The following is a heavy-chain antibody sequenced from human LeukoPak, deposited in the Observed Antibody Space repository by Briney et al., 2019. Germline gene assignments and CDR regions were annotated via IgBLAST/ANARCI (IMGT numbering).Heavy chain of an antibody. CDR1: GFTFTSYA. V-gene: IGHV3-23*01. CDR3: ARCTASCYANAFDV. D-gene: IGHD2-2*01. J-gene: IGHJ3*01. Sequence: GGSLRLSCAASGFTFTSYAMNWVRQAPGKGLEWVSGISGSGGTTSYADSVKGRFTISRDNSKNTLYLQMNSLRPEDTAVYYCARCTASCYANAFDVWGQGTLLTVSS. CDR2: ISGSGGTT.